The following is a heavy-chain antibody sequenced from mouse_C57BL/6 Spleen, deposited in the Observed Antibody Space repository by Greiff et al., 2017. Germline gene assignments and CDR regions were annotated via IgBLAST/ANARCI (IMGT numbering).Heavy chain of an antibody. Sequence: VQLQQSGPGLVQPSQSLSITCTVSGFSFTSYGVHWVSQSPGKGLEWLGVIWSGGSTDYNAAFISRMSISKDNSKSQVFFKMNSLQADDTAIYYCARNRDYYGSSHWYFDVWGTGTTVTVSS. D-gene: IGHD1-1*01. V-gene: IGHV2-2*01. CDR3: ARNRDYYGSSHWYFDV. J-gene: IGHJ1*03. CDR1: GFSFTSYG. CDR2: IWSGGST.